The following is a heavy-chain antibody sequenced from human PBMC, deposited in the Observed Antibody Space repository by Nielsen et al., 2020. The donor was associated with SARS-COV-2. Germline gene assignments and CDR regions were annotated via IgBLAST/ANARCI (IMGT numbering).Heavy chain of an antibody. D-gene: IGHD3-16*01. V-gene: IGHV1-18*01. CDR2: ISAYNDDT. Sequence: WVRQAPGQGLEWMGWISAYNDDTNYAQSLQGRVSMTTDISTSTAFMELRSLRSDDTAQYYCAGHRGGAFDIWGQGTMVTVSS. CDR3: AGHRGGAFDI. J-gene: IGHJ3*02.